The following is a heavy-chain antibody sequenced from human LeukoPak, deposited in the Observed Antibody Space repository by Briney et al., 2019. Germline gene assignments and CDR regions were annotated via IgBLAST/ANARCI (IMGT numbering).Heavy chain of an antibody. CDR1: GGSIDSTNW. CDR2: IHHDGRI. CDR3: ARSHDHLWGNYPDY. J-gene: IGHJ4*02. Sequence: SETLSLTCDVSGGSIDSTNWWTWVRQPPGKGLEWIGEIHHDGRINYNPSLKSRVTLSVDKSKNQFSLRLNSVTAADTAMYYCARSHDHLWGNYPDYWGQGTLVTVSS. D-gene: IGHD3-16*02. V-gene: IGHV4/OR15-8*01.